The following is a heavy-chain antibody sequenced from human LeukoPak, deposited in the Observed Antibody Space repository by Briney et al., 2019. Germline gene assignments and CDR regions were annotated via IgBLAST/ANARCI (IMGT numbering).Heavy chain of an antibody. CDR3: ARDPRGGDAFDV. Sequence: SSETLSLTCTVSGGSISSGGYYWSWIRQHPGKGLEWIGYIYYSGSTYYNPSLKSRVTLSVDTSKNQFSLKLSSVTAADTAVYYCARDPRGGDAFDVWGQGTMVTVSS. V-gene: IGHV4-31*03. J-gene: IGHJ3*01. D-gene: IGHD3-10*01. CDR1: GGSISSGGYY. CDR2: IYYSGST.